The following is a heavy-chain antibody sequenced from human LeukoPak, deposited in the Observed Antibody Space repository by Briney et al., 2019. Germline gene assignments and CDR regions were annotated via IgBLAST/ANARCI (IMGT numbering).Heavy chain of an antibody. J-gene: IGHJ4*02. CDR1: GFSFSSHA. CDR2: IDISGGST. CDR3: ANEVRPNDY. V-gene: IGHV3-23*01. Sequence: GGSLRLSCAASGFSFSSHAMCWVRQAPGKGLEWVSGIDISGGSTYYADSVQGRFTISRDNSKSTLYLQMNSLRAEDTALYYCANEVRPNDYWGQGTLVTVSS. D-gene: IGHD1-1*01.